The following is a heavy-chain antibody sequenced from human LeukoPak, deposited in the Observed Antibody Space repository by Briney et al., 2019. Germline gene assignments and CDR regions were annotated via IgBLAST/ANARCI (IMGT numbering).Heavy chain of an antibody. D-gene: IGHD3-10*01. Sequence: PGGSLRLSCAASGFTFSSYAMSWVRQAPGKGLEWVSAISASGGSTYYADSVKGRFTISRDNSKNTLYLQMNSLRAEDTAVYYCAKEPDPENYYGSGSLFDYWGEGTLVTVSS. CDR3: AKEPDPENYYGSGSLFDY. J-gene: IGHJ4*02. CDR1: GFTFSSYA. CDR2: ISASGGST. V-gene: IGHV3-23*01.